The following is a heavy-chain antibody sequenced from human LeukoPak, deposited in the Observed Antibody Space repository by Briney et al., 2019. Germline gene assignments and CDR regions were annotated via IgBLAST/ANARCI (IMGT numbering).Heavy chain of an antibody. V-gene: IGHV3-33*01. Sequence: GRSLRLFCSASGFTFSSYGLHWVRQAPGKGVEWVAVVRYDGSSELFAVSVKGRFNISRDNSKNKLYLQMNSLRAEDTAVYYCARDPARRTSWYIYYYYGMDVWGQGTTVTVSS. CDR1: GFTFSSYG. J-gene: IGHJ6*02. CDR3: ARDPARRTSWYIYYYYGMDV. CDR2: VRYDGSSE. D-gene: IGHD6-13*01.